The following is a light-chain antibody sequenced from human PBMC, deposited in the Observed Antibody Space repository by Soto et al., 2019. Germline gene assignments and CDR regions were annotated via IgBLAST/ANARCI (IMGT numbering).Light chain of an antibody. CDR1: SSDVGAYDY. V-gene: IGLV2-8*01. CDR3: SAHGGSNNFYV. CDR2: EVS. J-gene: IGLJ1*01. Sequence: QSVLTQPPSASGSPGQSVTISCTGTSSDVGAYDYVSWYQQHPGKAPKLLIYEVSKRPSGVPDRFSASKSGNTASLTVSGLQAEDEADYYCSAHGGSNNFYVFGTGTKV.